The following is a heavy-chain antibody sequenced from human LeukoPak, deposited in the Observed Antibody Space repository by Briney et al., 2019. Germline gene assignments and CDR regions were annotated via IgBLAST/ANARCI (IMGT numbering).Heavy chain of an antibody. D-gene: IGHD5-18*01. CDR2: IGIRGDT. V-gene: IGHV3-13*01. CDR3: ARGGIQVSGIDEFDY. Sequence: GGSLRLSCAASGFTFIDYDMHWVRQVLGKGLEWVSAIGIRGDTHYSGSVKGRFTISRESAESSLYLQMNSLRAEDTAVYYCARGGIQVSGIDEFDYWGQGTLVTVSS. CDR1: GFTFIDYD. J-gene: IGHJ4*02.